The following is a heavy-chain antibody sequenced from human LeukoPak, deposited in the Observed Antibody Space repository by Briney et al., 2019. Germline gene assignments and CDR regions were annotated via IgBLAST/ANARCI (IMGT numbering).Heavy chain of an antibody. J-gene: IGHJ3*02. CDR3: ATSSSGSWSENAFDI. CDR2: VYYSGST. D-gene: IGHD6-13*01. V-gene: IGHV4-39*01. Sequence: WVRQAPGKGLEWIGSVYYSGSTYFNPSLKSRVTISVDTSKNQFSLRLSSVTAADTAVYYCATSSSGSWSENAFDIWGQGTMVTVSS.